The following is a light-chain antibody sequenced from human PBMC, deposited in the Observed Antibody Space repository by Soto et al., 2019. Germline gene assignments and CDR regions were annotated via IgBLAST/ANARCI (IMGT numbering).Light chain of an antibody. CDR3: QQYNNWWT. Sequence: EILLTQSPATLSLSPGERATLSFRASQSIRTYLAWYQQKPGQAPRLLMYDASTRATDIPARFSGSGSGTEFTLTISSLQSEDFAIYYCQQYNNWWTFGQGTKVDI. J-gene: IGKJ1*01. V-gene: IGKV3D-15*01. CDR1: QSIRTY. CDR2: DAS.